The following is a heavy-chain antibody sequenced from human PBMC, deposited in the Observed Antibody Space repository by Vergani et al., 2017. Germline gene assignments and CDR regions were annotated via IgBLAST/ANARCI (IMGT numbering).Heavy chain of an antibody. Sequence: QVQLQESGPGLVKPSETLSLTCTVSGGSISSYYWSWIRQPPGKGLEWIGYIYTSGSTNNNPSLKSRVTISVDTSKNQFSLKLSSVTAADTAVYYCARSDDLDSFESYDAFDIWGQGTMVTVSS. V-gene: IGHV4-4*09. CDR1: GGSISSYY. CDR3: ARSDDLDSFESYDAFDI. D-gene: IGHD3/OR15-3a*01. CDR2: IYTSGST. J-gene: IGHJ3*02.